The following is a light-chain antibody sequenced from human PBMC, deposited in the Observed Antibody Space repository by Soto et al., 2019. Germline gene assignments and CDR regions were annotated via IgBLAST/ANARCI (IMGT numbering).Light chain of an antibody. V-gene: IGKV3-20*01. CDR1: QSVNSRY. J-gene: IGKJ3*01. CDR3: QHYGSSPFP. Sequence: EIVLTQSPGTLSWSPGDRATLSCRASQSVNSRYLAWYQQKPGQAPRLLIYGASTRATGIPDRFSGSGSGTDFTLTISRVEPEDFAVYYCQHYGSSPFPFGPGTKVDIK. CDR2: GAS.